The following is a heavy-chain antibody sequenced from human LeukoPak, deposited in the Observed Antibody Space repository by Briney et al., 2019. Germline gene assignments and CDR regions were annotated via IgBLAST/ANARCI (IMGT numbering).Heavy chain of an antibody. J-gene: IGHJ6*02. CDR1: GDSVSCNSAA. D-gene: IGHD1-26*01. CDR2: TYYRCKWYN. Sequence: SQTLSLTCAFSGDSVSCNSAAWHWIRQSPSRGLEWLGRTYYRCKWYNDYKVSVNTRIIIKPNSSNNQFSQQVNSMTHDNTAVYYCARGYGRGMDVWGQGATVTVSS. V-gene: IGHV6-1*01. CDR3: ARGYGRGMDV.